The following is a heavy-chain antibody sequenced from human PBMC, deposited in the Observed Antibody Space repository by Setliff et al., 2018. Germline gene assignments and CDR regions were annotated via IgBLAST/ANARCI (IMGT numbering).Heavy chain of an antibody. CDR2: IRPDGSNK. Sequence: SCAASGFTFSGYGIHWVRQAPGKGLEWVAFIRPDGSNKYYADFVKGRFTISRGNSKNTLYLQMNSLRVEDTAVYYCAKDTYYYDSSGYYVFDYWGQGTLVTVSS. CDR3: AKDTYYYDSSGYYVFDY. CDR1: GFTFSGYG. J-gene: IGHJ4*02. D-gene: IGHD3-22*01. V-gene: IGHV3-30*02.